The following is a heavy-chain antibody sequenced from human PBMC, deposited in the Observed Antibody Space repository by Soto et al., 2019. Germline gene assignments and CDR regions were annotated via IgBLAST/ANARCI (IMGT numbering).Heavy chain of an antibody. V-gene: IGHV3-73*01. D-gene: IGHD3-10*01. CDR2: IRSKANSYAT. J-gene: IGHJ5*02. CDR1: GFTFSGSA. CDR3: TRRSGLHLGWFDP. Sequence: GGSVRLSCAASGFTFSGSAMHWVRQASGKGLEWVGRIRSKANSYATAYAASVKGRFTISRDDSKNTAYLQMNSLKTEDTAVYYCTRRSGLHLGWFDPWGQGTLVTVSS.